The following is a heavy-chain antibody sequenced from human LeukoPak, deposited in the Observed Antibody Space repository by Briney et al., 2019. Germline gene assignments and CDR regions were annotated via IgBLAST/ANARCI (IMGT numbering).Heavy chain of an antibody. Sequence: GGSLRLSCAASGFTFSTYTMYWVRHPPGKGLEWVAVISYDGSNKYYADSVKGRFTISRDNSKNTLYLQMNSLRAEDTAVYYCAKEGGYDILTGYYPYYYYGMDVWGQGTTVTVSS. D-gene: IGHD3-9*01. CDR3: AKEGGYDILTGYYPYYYYGMDV. CDR2: ISYDGSNK. J-gene: IGHJ6*02. CDR1: GFTFSTYT. V-gene: IGHV3-30*18.